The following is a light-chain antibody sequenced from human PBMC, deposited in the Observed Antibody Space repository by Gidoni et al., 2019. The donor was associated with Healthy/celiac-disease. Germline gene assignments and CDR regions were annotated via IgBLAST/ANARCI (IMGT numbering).Light chain of an antibody. Sequence: DIVMTQSPDSLAVSLGETATINCKSSQSVLYSSNNRNYLAWYQQKPGQPPKLLISWASTRESGVPDRFSGSGSGTDFTLTISRLQAEDVAVYYCQQCYSTPRTFGQGTKVEIK. J-gene: IGKJ1*01. CDR2: WAS. CDR1: QSVLYSSNNRNY. CDR3: QQCYSTPRT. V-gene: IGKV4-1*01.